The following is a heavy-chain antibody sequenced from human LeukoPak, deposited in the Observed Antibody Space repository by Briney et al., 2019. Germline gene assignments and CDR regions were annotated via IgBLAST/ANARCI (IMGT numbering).Heavy chain of an antibody. Sequence: GGSLRLSCAPAGFTFSSYSTSWVRQAPGNGLEWVSAISGSGGSTYYADSVKGRFTISRDNSKNTLYLQMNSLRAEDTAVYYCAKWGYYDSSGYYWGFDYWGQGTLVTVSS. V-gene: IGHV3-23*01. J-gene: IGHJ4*02. CDR3: AKWGYYDSSGYYWGFDY. CDR2: ISGSGGST. D-gene: IGHD3-22*01. CDR1: GFTFSSYS.